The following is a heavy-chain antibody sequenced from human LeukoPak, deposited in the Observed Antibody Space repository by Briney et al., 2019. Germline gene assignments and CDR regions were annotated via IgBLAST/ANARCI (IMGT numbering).Heavy chain of an antibody. J-gene: IGHJ6*03. CDR2: LTRGSSNI. CDR1: GFPFLTYA. V-gene: IGHV3-48*01. D-gene: IGHD1-1*01. Sequence: GGSLRLSCEASGFPFLTYAMNWVGQSPGKGLEWVAFLTRGSSNIQYAESVKGRFTISRDNGKDSLFLQMKSLRAEDTAVYYCARVVPVHEYYNSYMDVWGKGTRVSVSS. CDR3: ARVVPVHEYYNSYMDV.